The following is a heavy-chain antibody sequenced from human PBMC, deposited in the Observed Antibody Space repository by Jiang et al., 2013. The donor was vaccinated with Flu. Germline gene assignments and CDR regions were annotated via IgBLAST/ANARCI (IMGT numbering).Heavy chain of an antibody. CDR3: ARHGREAVGFDL. Sequence: LLKPSETLSLTCTVSGDSMNNYYWSWVRQPPGKGLEWDWVYLLQCEHHLQSSLKSRVTLSVDTSKNQFSLNLTSVTAADTAVYFCARHGREAVGFDLWGQGTMVTVSS. CDR1: GDSMNNYY. D-gene: IGHD1-26*01. V-gene: IGHV4-59*01. J-gene: IGHJ3*01. CDR2: LLQCEH.